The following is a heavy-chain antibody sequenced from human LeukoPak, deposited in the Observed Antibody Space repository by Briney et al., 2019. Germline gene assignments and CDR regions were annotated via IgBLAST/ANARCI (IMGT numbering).Heavy chain of an antibody. CDR3: AKGTYGDPSRGGYYYYYGMDV. J-gene: IGHJ6*02. CDR1: GFTFSSYA. Sequence: GGSLRLSCAASGFTFSSYAMSWVRQAPGKGLEWVSAISGSGGSTYYADSVKGRFTISRDNSKNTLYLQMNSLRAEDTAVYYCAKGTYGDPSRGGYYYYYGMDVWGQGTTVTVSS. V-gene: IGHV3-23*01. CDR2: ISGSGGST. D-gene: IGHD4-17*01.